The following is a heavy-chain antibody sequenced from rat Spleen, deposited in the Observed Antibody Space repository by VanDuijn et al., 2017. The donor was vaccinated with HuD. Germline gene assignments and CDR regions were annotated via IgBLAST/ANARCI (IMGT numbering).Heavy chain of an antibody. J-gene: IGHJ1*01. CDR1: GFTFRDYF. D-gene: IGHD1-4*01. CDR3: ARLGGYNPYWYFDF. V-gene: IGHV5-22*01. CDR2: ISYEGSTT. Sequence: EVQLMESGGGLIHPGRSLKLSCAASGFTFRDYFMAWVRQAPKKGLEWVAYISYEGSTTNYGDSVKGRFTISRDNAKSVLYLQMNSLRSEDTATYYCARLGGYNPYWYFDFWGPGTMVTVSS.